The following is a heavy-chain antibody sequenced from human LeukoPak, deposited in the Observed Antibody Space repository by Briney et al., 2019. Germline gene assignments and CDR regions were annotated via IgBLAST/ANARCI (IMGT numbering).Heavy chain of an antibody. J-gene: IGHJ4*02. Sequence: GVSLRLSCVATGFSFSNYSMHWVRQGPGKGLEWVSYISRTGNIVYYADSVKGRFTISRDNAKDSLFLQMDSLRDEDTAVYYCANLTHWGQGILVTVSS. D-gene: IGHD2-21*02. CDR1: GFSFSNYS. CDR2: ISRTGNIV. V-gene: IGHV3-48*02. CDR3: ANLTH.